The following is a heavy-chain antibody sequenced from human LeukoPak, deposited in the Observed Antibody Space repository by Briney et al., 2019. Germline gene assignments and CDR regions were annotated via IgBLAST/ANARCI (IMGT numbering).Heavy chain of an antibody. CDR1: GFTFSSYA. J-gene: IGHJ4*02. CDR3: ARALHGDFWSGYYPYYFDY. V-gene: IGHV4-59*01. Sequence: GSLRLSCAASGFTFSSYAMSWVRQPPGKGLEWIGSIYYSGSTNYNPSLKSRVTISVDTSKSQFSLKLSSVTAADTAVYYCARALHGDFWSGYYPYYFDYWGQGTLVTVSS. D-gene: IGHD3-3*01. CDR2: IYYSGST.